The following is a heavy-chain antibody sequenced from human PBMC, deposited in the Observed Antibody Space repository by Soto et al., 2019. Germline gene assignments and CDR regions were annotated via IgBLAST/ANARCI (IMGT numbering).Heavy chain of an antibody. D-gene: IGHD5-12*01. CDR3: ARDLSRGYVFDY. CDR2: ISGFSGNT. J-gene: IGHJ4*02. Sequence: QVQLVQSGAEVKKPGASVKVSCKASGYTFTNYGITWVRQAPGQGLQWMGWISGFSGNTNYGQKFQGRVTMTADTSTGTVYMYLRSLTYDDTAVYYCARDLSRGYVFDYWGQGTLVTVSS. CDR1: GYTFTNYG. V-gene: IGHV1-18*01.